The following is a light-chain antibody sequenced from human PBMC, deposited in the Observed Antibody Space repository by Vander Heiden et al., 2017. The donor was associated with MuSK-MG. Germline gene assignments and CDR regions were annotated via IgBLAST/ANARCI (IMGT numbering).Light chain of an antibody. J-gene: IGKJ1*01. V-gene: IGKV1-9*01. CDR1: QGINSY. CDR3: QQFNSYART. Sequence: DIQLTQSPSFLSASVGDRVTITCRASQGINSYLAWYQQKPGKAPKLLIYAASTLQSGVPSRFSGSGSGTEFTLTISSLQPEDFATYYCQQFNSYARTFGQGTKLEIK. CDR2: AAS.